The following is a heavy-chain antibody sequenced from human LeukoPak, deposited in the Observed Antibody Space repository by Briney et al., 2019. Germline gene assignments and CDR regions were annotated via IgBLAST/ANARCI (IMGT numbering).Heavy chain of an antibody. V-gene: IGHV4-61*02. J-gene: IGHJ4*02. Sequence: PSQTLSLTCTVSGGSISSGSYYWSWIRQPAGKGLEWIGRIYTSGSTNYNPPLKSRVTISVDTSKNQFSLKLSSVTAADTAVYYCARGYSSSSVDYWGQGTLVTVSS. CDR2: IYTSGST. CDR3: ARGYSSSSVDY. CDR1: GGSISSGSYY. D-gene: IGHD6-6*01.